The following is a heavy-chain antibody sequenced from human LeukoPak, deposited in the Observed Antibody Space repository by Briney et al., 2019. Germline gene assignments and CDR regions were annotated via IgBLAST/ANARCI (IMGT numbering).Heavy chain of an antibody. J-gene: IGHJ4*02. CDR3: ARDMGWQQFDQ. Sequence: GGSLRLSCAASGFTFSSYWMHWVRQAPGKGLVWVSRINSDGSSTSYADSVKGRFTISRDNAKNTLYLQMNSLTVEDTAVYYCARDMGWQQFDQWGQGTLVTVSS. D-gene: IGHD5-24*01. V-gene: IGHV3-74*01. CDR2: INSDGSST. CDR1: GFTFSSYW.